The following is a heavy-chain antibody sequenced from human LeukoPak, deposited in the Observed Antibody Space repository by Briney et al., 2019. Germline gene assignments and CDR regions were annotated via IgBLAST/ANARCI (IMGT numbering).Heavy chain of an antibody. CDR1: GYSFTSYW. D-gene: IGHD3-16*01. CDR2: MYPANSDT. Sequence: GGSLKISCKGSGYSFTSYWSGWVRQMPGKGLEWLGIMYPANSDTRYKPSFQGRVTMSADRSISTAYLQWSSLKASDTAIYYCATTRGGNYHWDYWGQGTLVTASS. J-gene: IGHJ4*02. CDR3: ATTRGGNYHWDY. V-gene: IGHV5-51*01.